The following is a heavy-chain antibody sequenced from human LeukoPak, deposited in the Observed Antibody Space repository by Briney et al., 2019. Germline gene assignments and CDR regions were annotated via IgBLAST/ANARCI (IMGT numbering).Heavy chain of an antibody. J-gene: IGHJ4*02. V-gene: IGHV3-21*01. CDR2: ISSSSSYI. Sequence: GGSQRLSCAASGFTFSSYSMNWVRQAPGKGLEWVSSISSSSSYIYYADSVKGRFTISRDNAKNSLYLQMNSLRAEDTAVYYCARAYYDFWSGYYSVDYWGQGTLVTVSS. CDR1: GFTFSSYS. CDR3: ARAYYDFWSGYYSVDY. D-gene: IGHD3-3*01.